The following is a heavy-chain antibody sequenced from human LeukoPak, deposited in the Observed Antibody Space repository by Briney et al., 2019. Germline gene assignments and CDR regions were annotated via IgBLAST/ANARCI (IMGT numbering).Heavy chain of an antibody. D-gene: IGHD1-26*01. CDR1: GFTFTSTS. Sequence: GGSLRLSCAASGFTFTSTSMNWVRQAPGRGLEWISYISSSSRTVHYADSVKGRFTISRDNAKNSLYLQMNSLRDEDTAVYYCARARDGSYDYWGQGTLVTVSS. CDR3: ARARDGSYDY. CDR2: ISSSSRTV. J-gene: IGHJ4*02. V-gene: IGHV3-48*02.